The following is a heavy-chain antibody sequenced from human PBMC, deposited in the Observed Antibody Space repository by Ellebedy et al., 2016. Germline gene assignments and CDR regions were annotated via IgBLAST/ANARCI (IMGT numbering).Heavy chain of an antibody. CDR3: AREDYYGSGSYYGDPFDY. CDR2: ISYDGSNK. J-gene: IGHJ4*02. Sequence: GGSLRLXXAASGFTFSSYAMHWVRQAPGKGLEWVAVISYDGSNKYYADSVKGRFTISRDNSKNTLYLQMNSLRAEDTAVYYCAREDYYGSGSYYGDPFDYWGQGTLVTVSS. V-gene: IGHV3-30-3*01. CDR1: GFTFSSYA. D-gene: IGHD3-10*01.